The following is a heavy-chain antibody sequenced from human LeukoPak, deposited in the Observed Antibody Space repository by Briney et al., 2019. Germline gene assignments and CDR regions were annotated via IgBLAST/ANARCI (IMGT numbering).Heavy chain of an antibody. J-gene: IGHJ4*02. CDR3: ARGYCSSTSCYWDSG. CDR2: IIPILGIA. D-gene: IGHD2-2*01. V-gene: IGHV1-69*04. Sequence: ASVKVSCKASGGTFSSYAISWVRQVPRQGLEWMGRIIPILGIANYAQKFQGRVTITADKSTSTAYMELSSLRSEDTAVYYCARGYCSSTSCYWDSGWGQGTLVTVSS. CDR1: GGTFSSYA.